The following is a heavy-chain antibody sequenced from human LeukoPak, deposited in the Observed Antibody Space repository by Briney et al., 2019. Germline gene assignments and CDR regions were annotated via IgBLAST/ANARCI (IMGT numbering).Heavy chain of an antibody. CDR3: ARDRSGWSVFDY. CDR1: GYTFTSYG. V-gene: IGHV1-18*01. D-gene: IGHD6-19*01. J-gene: IGHJ4*02. CDR2: ISAYNGNT. Sequence: ASVKVSCNASGYTFTSYGISWVRQAPGQGLEWMGWISAYNGNTNYAQKLQGRVTMTTDTSTSTAYMELRSLRSDDTAVYYCARDRSGWSVFDYWGQGTLVTVSS.